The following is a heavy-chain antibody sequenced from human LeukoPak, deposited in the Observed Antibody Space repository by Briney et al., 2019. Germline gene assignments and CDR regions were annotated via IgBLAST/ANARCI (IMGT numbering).Heavy chain of an antibody. D-gene: IGHD6-19*01. CDR1: GYTFTCYG. J-gene: IGHJ4*02. CDR2: ISAYNGNT. CDR3: ARDTYSSGWYGY. Sequence: ALVKVSCKASGYTFTCYGISWVRQAPGQGLEWMGWISAYNGNTNYAQKLQGRVTMTTDTSTSTAYMELRSLRSDDTAVYYCARDTYSSGWYGYWGQGTLVTVSS. V-gene: IGHV1-18*01.